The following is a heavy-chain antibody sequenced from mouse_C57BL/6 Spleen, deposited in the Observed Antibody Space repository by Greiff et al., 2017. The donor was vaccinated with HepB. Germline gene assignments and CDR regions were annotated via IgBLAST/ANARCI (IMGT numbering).Heavy chain of an antibody. V-gene: IGHV1-4*01. D-gene: IGHD2-5*01. Sequence: VQLQQSGAELARPGASVKMSCKASGYTFTSYTMHWVKQRPGQGLEWIGYINPSSGYTKYNQKFKDKATLTADKSSSTAYMQLSSLTSEDSAVYYCARWDSNDCFDYWGQGTTLTVSS. CDR1: GYTFTSYT. J-gene: IGHJ2*01. CDR3: ARWDSNDCFDY. CDR2: INPSSGYT.